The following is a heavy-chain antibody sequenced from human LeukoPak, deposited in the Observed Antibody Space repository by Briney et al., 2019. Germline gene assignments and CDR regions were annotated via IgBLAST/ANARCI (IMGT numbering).Heavy chain of an antibody. Sequence: SETLSLTCAVYGGSFSGYYWSWIRQPPGKGLEWIGEINHSGSTNYNPSLKSRVTISVDTSKNQFSLKLSSVTAADTAVYYCAREGVQSPYFDYWGQGTLVTVSS. CDR2: INHSGST. CDR1: GGSFSGYY. J-gene: IGHJ4*02. D-gene: IGHD3-10*01. V-gene: IGHV4-34*01. CDR3: AREGVQSPYFDY.